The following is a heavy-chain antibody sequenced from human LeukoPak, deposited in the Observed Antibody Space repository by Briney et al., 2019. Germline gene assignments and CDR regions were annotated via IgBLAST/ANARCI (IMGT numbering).Heavy chain of an antibody. V-gene: IGHV3-7*01. D-gene: IGHD3-22*01. Sequence: PGGSLRLSCAASGFTFSSYWMSWVRQAPGKGLEWVANIKQDGSEKYYVDSVKGRFTISRDNAKNSLYLQMNSLRAEDTAVYYCARATISGYYDLRDSYYFDYWGQGTLVTVSS. J-gene: IGHJ4*02. CDR1: GFTFSSYW. CDR3: ARATISGYYDLRDSYYFDY. CDR2: IKQDGSEK.